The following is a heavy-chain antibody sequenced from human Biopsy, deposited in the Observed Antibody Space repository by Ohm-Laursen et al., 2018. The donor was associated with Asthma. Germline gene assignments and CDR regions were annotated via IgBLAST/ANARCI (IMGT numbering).Heavy chain of an antibody. D-gene: IGHD2-2*01. J-gene: IGHJ4*02. CDR3: ARKAGSCISRTCYSLDF. Sequence: SSVTVSCKSLGGTFNTYVIGWVRQAPGQGLEWMGGINSVFGTTTYPQKFQDRVTITADGSTSTVYMELSSLRSEDTAVYYCARKAGSCISRTCYSLDFWGQGTLVTVSS. CDR1: GGTFNTYV. V-gene: IGHV1-69*01. CDR2: INSVFGTT.